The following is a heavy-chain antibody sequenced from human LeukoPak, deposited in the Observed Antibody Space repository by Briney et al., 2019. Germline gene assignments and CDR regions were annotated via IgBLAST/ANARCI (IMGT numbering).Heavy chain of an antibody. V-gene: IGHV3-48*03. Sequence: GGSLRLSCTASGFTFSSYEMNWVRQAPGKGLEWVSYISSSGSTIYYAGSVKGRFTISRGNAKNSLYLQMDSLRAGDTAVYYCAMGYSYGLRYWGQGTLVTVSS. D-gene: IGHD5-18*01. CDR2: ISSSGSTI. CDR3: AMGYSYGLRY. CDR1: GFTFSSYE. J-gene: IGHJ4*02.